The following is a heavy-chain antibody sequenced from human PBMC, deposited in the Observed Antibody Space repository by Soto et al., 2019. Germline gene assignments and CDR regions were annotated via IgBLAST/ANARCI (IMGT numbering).Heavy chain of an antibody. CDR2: IYYTGSNNY. V-gene: IGHV4-59*08. Sequence: QVQLQESGPGLVKPSETLSLTCTISGGSISGYYWTWVRQSPRKGLEWIGYIYYTGSNNYNYNPSLNSRVTMSVDTSKNQCSLKLSSVTAADTAVYYCAIHSSGWDVDRWGQGTLVTVSS. J-gene: IGHJ5*02. D-gene: IGHD6-19*01. CDR1: GGSISGYY. CDR3: AIHSSGWDVDR.